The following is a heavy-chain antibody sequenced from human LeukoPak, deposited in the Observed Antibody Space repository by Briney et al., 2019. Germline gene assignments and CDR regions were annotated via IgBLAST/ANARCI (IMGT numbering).Heavy chain of an antibody. V-gene: IGHV1-2*02. J-gene: IGHJ6*03. CDR2: INPKSGGT. CDR1: GYAFSGSY. D-gene: IGHD2-8*02. Sequence: GASVKVSCKASGYAFSGSYLHWARQAPGQGLEWMGWINPKSGGTNYAQKFQGRVTMTRDTSINTGYMELSGLTFDDTALYYCAREGWGNYYMDVWGNGTTVTVSS. CDR3: AREGWGNYYMDV.